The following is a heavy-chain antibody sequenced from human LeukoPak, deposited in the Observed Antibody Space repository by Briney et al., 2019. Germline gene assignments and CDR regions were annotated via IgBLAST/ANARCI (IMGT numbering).Heavy chain of an antibody. J-gene: IGHJ4*02. CDR3: ARGGAARPDY. Sequence: GGSLRLSCAASGFTFSSYGINWVRQAPGKGLEWVSYISSSSSTINYADSVRGRFTISRDKAKNSLYLQMNSLRAEDTAVYYCARGGAARPDYWGQGTLVTVSS. CDR1: GFTFSSYG. V-gene: IGHV3-48*01. CDR2: ISSSSSTI. D-gene: IGHD6-6*01.